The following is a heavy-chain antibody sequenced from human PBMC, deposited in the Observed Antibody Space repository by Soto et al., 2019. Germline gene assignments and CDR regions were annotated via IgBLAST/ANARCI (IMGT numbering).Heavy chain of an antibody. CDR2: IYQSGST. CDR1: GGSINSGGYS. D-gene: IGHD3-10*01. V-gene: IGHV4-30-2*01. Sequence: SETLSLTCDVSGGSINSGGYSWSWIRQPPGKGLEWVGYIYQSGSTYYNPSLRSRLTISIDTSKNQFSLKLSSVTAADTAVYYCAREELLWFLLLSRRPYYYVMDFCGQGSTV. J-gene: IGHJ6*02. CDR3: AREELLWFLLLSRRPYYYVMDF.